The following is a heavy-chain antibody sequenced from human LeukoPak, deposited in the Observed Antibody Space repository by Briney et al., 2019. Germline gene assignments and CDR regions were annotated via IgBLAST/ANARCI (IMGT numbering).Heavy chain of an antibody. V-gene: IGHV4-59*08. CDR1: GGSITSYY. D-gene: IGHD3-22*01. CDR3: ARRDSSGYYSA. J-gene: IGHJ4*02. Sequence: SETLSLTCAVSGGSITSYYWGWFRQPPGKGLEWIGYIYSSGSTNYNPSLKSRVTISVDTSRNQFSLKLSSVTAADTAVYYCARRDSSGYYSAWGQGTLVTVSS. CDR2: IYSSGST.